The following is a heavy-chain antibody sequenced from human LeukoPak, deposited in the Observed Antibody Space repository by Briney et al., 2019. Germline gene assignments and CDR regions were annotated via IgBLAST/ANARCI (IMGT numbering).Heavy chain of an antibody. Sequence: SETLSLTCTVSGGSISSYYWSWIRQPPGKGLEWIGYIYYSGSTNYNPSLKSRVTISVDTSKNQFSLKLSSVTAADTAVYYCARATTGVATFDYWGQGTLVTVPS. CDR1: GGSISSYY. D-gene: IGHD1-1*01. J-gene: IGHJ4*02. CDR2: IYYSGST. CDR3: ARATTGVATFDY. V-gene: IGHV4-59*01.